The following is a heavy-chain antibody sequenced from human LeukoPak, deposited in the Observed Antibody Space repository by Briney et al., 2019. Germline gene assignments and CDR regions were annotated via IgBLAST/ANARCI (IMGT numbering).Heavy chain of an antibody. CDR3: ARNFATDY. D-gene: IGHD1-26*01. CDR2: IWYDGTNK. CDR1: GFSFSTYG. J-gene: IGHJ4*02. Sequence: GRSLRLSCAASGFSFSTYGMHWVRQAPGKGLEWVAFIWYDGTNKYYGDSVKGRFTISRDNAKNSLYLQMNSLRAEDTAVYYCARNFATDYWGQGTLVTVSS. V-gene: IGHV3-33*01.